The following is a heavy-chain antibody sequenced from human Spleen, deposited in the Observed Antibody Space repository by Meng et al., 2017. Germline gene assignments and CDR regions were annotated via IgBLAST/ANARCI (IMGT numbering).Heavy chain of an antibody. D-gene: IGHD3-10*01. CDR3: ARHGITMVRGVSYFDY. CDR2: IKQDGSEK. V-gene: IGHV3-7*01. CDR1: INNYS. Sequence: GGSLRLSCADSINNYSMNWVRQAPGKGLEWVANIKQDGSEKYYVDSVKGRFTISRDNAKNSLYLQMNSLRAEDTAVYYCARHGITMVRGVSYFDYWGQGTLVTVSS. J-gene: IGHJ4*02.